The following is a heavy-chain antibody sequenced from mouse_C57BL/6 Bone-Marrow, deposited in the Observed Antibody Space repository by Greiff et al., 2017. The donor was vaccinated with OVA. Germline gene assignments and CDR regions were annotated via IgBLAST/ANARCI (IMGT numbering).Heavy chain of an antibody. D-gene: IGHD1-1*01. CDR1: GYTFTDYY. J-gene: IGHJ4*01. CDR2: IFPGSGST. CDR3: AKKETTVVALYAMDY. V-gene: IGHV1-75*01. Sequence: QVQLKQSRPELVKPGASVKISCKASGYTFTDYYINWVKQRPGQGLEWIGWIFPGSGSTYYNEKFKGKATLTVDKSSSTAYMLLSSLTSEDSAVYFCAKKETTVVALYAMDYWGQGTSVTVSS.